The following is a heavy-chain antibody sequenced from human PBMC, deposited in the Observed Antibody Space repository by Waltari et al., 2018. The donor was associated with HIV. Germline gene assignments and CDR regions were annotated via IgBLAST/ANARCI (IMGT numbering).Heavy chain of an antibody. Sequence: QVLLQESGPGLVKPSETLSLTCSVSGGSIRSSSYYWGWIRQPPGKGLEWIGSVYYSGSTYYNPSLKVRVNVSVDTSKNQFSLRLTSVTAADTAIFYCVRHIPQWLAPSYHYGLDVWGQGTTVTVSS. D-gene: IGHD6-19*01. J-gene: IGHJ6*02. CDR3: VRHIPQWLAPSYHYGLDV. CDR1: GGSIRSSSYY. CDR2: VYYSGST. V-gene: IGHV4-39*01.